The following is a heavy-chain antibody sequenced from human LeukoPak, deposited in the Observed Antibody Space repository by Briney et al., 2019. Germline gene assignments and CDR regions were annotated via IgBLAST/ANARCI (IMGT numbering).Heavy chain of an antibody. Sequence: SETLSLTCAVYGGSFSGYYWSWIRQPPGKGLEWIGEINHSGSTNYNPSLKSRVTISVDTSKNQFSLKLSSVTAADTAVYYCARDPGSGYLDWGQGTLVTVSS. J-gene: IGHJ4*02. CDR2: INHSGST. CDR3: ARDPGSGYLD. V-gene: IGHV4-34*01. CDR1: GGSFSGYY. D-gene: IGHD3-3*01.